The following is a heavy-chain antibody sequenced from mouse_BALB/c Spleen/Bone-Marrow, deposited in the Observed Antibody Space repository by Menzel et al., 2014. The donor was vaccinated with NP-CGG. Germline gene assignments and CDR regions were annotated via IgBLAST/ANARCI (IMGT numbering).Heavy chain of an antibody. CDR1: GYAFSSFW. Sequence: VQLVESGAELVRPGSSVKISCTASGYAFSSFWMNWVKQRPGQGLEWIGQIYPGDGETNYNGTFKGKSTLTADKSSSTTCIQRSEQTAEYSAVCFCARDVYGPDYWGQGTTLTVSS. CDR2: IYPGDGET. J-gene: IGHJ2*01. CDR3: ARDVYGPDY. V-gene: IGHV1-80*01. D-gene: IGHD2-2*01.